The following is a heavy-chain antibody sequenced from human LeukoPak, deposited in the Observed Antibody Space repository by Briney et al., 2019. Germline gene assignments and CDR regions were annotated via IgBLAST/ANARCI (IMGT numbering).Heavy chain of an antibody. CDR3: ARGLKRTGTTYYFDY. Sequence: PSETLSLTCAVYGGSFSGYYWSWIRQPPGKGLEWIGEINHSGSTNYNPSLKSRVTISVDTSKNQFSLKLSSVTAADTAVYYCARGLKRTGTTYYFDYWGQGTLVTVS. J-gene: IGHJ4*02. V-gene: IGHV4-34*01. D-gene: IGHD1-1*01. CDR1: GGSFSGYY. CDR2: INHSGST.